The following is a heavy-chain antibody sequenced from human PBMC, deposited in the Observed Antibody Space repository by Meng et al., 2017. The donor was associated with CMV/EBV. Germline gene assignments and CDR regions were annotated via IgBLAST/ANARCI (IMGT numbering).Heavy chain of an antibody. Sequence: ASVKVSCKASGYTFTGYYMYWVRQAPGQGLEWMGWINPNSGGTNYAQKFQGRVTMTRDTSISTAYMELSRLRSDDTAAYYCARDYSNYEGYYYYYGMDVWGQGTTVTVSS. J-gene: IGHJ6*02. CDR1: GYTFTGYY. V-gene: IGHV1-2*02. D-gene: IGHD4-11*01. CDR3: ARDYSNYEGYYYYYGMDV. CDR2: INPNSGGT.